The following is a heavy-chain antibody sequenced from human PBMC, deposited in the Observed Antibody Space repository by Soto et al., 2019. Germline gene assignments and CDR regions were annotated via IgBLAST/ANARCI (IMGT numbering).Heavy chain of an antibody. Sequence: SVPLSLTCSVAGGSISSSCYYCCWIRQPPGKGPEWIAYIYYSGSTYYNPSLKSRVTISADRSKNQFSLKLSSVTAADTAVYYCARGHYDFWSGYRDSTTHYFDYCGQGTLVTVSS. V-gene: IGHV4-39*07. CDR3: ARGHYDFWSGYRDSTTHYFDY. CDR1: GGSISSSCYY. D-gene: IGHD3-3*01. CDR2: IYYSGST. J-gene: IGHJ4*02.